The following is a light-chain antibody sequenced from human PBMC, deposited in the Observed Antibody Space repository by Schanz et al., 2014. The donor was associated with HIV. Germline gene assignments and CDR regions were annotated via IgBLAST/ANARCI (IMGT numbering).Light chain of an antibody. CDR1: TSDVGAYNY. Sequence: QSVLTQPPSASGSPGQSVTISCTGTTSDVGAYNYLSWYQQHPDKAPQLLIYEVNMRPSGVPDRFSGSKSGNMAYLTISALQAEDEADYYCASYTTSHTFVFGTGTKLTVL. CDR3: ASYTTSHTFV. CDR2: EVN. J-gene: IGLJ1*01. V-gene: IGLV2-8*01.